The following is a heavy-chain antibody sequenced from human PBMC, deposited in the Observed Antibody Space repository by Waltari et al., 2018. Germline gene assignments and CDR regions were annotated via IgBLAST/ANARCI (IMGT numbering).Heavy chain of an antibody. J-gene: IGHJ2*01. CDR3: ARQGWDLSLGYVHFDL. D-gene: IGHD1-26*01. Sequence: QLQLQASGPGLVKPSETLSLPCTVSGGSLGSSSYYWVWIRQPPGKGLEWIGSIYYSGGTYYNPSLTSRFTISVDTSTNQFSLKLSSVTAADTAGYYCARQGWDLSLGYVHFDLWGRGTLVTVSS. CDR1: GGSLGSSSYY. V-gene: IGHV4-39*01. CDR2: IYYSGGT.